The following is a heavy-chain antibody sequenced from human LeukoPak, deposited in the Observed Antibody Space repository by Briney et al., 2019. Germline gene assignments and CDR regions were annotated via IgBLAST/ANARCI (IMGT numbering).Heavy chain of an antibody. V-gene: IGHV5-51*01. D-gene: IGHD2-2*01. CDR2: IYPGDSDT. Sequence: GESLKISCKGSGYSFTSYWIGWVRQMPGKGLEWMGIIYPGDSDTRDSPSFQGQVTISDDKSISTAYLQWSSLKASDTAMYYCARLRYCSSTSCYPLFDYWGQGTLVTVSS. CDR3: ARLRYCSSTSCYPLFDY. J-gene: IGHJ4*02. CDR1: GYSFTSYW.